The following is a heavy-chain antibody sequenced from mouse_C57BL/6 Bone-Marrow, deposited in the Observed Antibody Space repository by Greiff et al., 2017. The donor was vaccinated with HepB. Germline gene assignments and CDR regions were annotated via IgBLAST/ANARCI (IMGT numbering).Heavy chain of an antibody. D-gene: IGHD1-1*01. V-gene: IGHV1-80*01. CDR2: IYPGDGDT. CDR1: GYAFSSYW. J-gene: IGHJ2*01. CDR3: ARELYNYRSSLDY. Sequence: QVQLQQSGAELVKPGASVKISCKASGYAFSSYWMNWVKQRPGKGLEWIGQIYPGDGDTNYNGKFKGKATLTADKSSSTAYMQLSSLTSEDSAVYVCARELYNYRSSLDYWGQGTTLTVSS.